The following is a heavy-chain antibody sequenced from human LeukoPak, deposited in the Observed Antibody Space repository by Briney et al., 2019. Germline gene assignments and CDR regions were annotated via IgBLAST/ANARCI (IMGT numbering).Heavy chain of an antibody. CDR3: AKSPSQATVTTVYRY. CDR2: ISSDGSNK. Sequence: GGSLRLSCVASGFPFSSYGMHWVRQAPGKGLEWVAVISSDGSNKYYADSVKGRFTISRDNSKNTLYLQMNSLRAEDTAVYYCAKSPSQATVTTVYRYWGQGTLITVSS. V-gene: IGHV3-30*18. CDR1: GFPFSSYG. J-gene: IGHJ4*02. D-gene: IGHD4-11*01.